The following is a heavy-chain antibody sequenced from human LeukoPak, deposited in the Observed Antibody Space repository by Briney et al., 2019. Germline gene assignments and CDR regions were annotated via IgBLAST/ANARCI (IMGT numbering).Heavy chain of an antibody. Sequence: GGSLRLSCVGSGFTFNKYGMNWVRQAPGKGLEWVSSISSSSIYIYYADSVKGRFTISRDNAENSLYLQMNSLRAEDTAEYYCARDGERGELSLYMDYWGQGTLVTVSS. CDR1: GFTFNKYG. V-gene: IGHV3-21*01. CDR2: ISSSSIYI. D-gene: IGHD3-16*02. J-gene: IGHJ4*02. CDR3: ARDGERGELSLYMDY.